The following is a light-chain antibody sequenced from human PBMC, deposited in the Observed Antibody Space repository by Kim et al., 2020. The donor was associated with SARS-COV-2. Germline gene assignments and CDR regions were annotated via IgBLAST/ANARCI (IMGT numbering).Light chain of an antibody. CDR2: AAS. Sequence: DIQMTQSPSSLSASVGDRVTITCRASQSISIYLNWYQHKPGKAPKLLIYAASSLHSGVPSRFSGSGSGTDFTLTISSLQPEDFASHYCQQSYSIPWTFGQGTKVDIK. J-gene: IGKJ1*01. CDR1: QSISIY. CDR3: QQSYSIPWT. V-gene: IGKV1-39*01.